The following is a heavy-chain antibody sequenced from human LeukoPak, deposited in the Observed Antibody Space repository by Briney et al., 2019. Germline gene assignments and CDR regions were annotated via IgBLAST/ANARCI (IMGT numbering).Heavy chain of an antibody. J-gene: IGHJ4*02. D-gene: IGHD3-10*01. V-gene: IGHV4-34*01. CDR1: GGYFSGYY. CDR3: ARSLEATGRILDY. CDR2: INHSGST. Sequence: SETLSLTCAVYGGYFSGYYWSWIRQPPGKGLEWIGEINHSGSTNYNPSLKSRVTISVDTSKNQFSLKLSSVTAADTAVYYCARSLEATGRILDYWGQGTLVTVSS.